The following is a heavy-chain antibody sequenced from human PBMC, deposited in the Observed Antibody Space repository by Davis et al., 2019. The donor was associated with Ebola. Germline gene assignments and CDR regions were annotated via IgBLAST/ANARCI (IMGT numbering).Heavy chain of an antibody. CDR1: GYSFSSYW. V-gene: IGHV5-51*01. J-gene: IGHJ6*02. D-gene: IGHD3-16*01. CDR3: ARHFVCKLFGMDV. CDR2: IYPGDSDT. Sequence: GESLKISCQSSGYSFSSYWIAWVRQMPGKGLEYMGIIYPGDSDTRYSPSFQGQVTISADKSINTAYLQWNSLKASDTAMYFCARHFVCKLFGMDVWGQGTTVTVSS.